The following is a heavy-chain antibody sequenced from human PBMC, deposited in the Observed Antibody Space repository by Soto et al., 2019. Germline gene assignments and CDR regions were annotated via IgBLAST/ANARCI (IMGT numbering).Heavy chain of an antibody. J-gene: IGHJ4*02. Sequence: PSETLSLTCAVSGGSISSGGYSWSWIRQPPGKGLEWIGYIYHSGSTYYNPSLKSRVTISVDRSKNQFSLKLSSVTAADTAVYYCARGNVVAIHYWGQGTLVTVSS. CDR2: IYHSGST. V-gene: IGHV4-30-2*01. D-gene: IGHD2-21*01. CDR1: GGSISSGGYS. CDR3: ARGNVVAIHY.